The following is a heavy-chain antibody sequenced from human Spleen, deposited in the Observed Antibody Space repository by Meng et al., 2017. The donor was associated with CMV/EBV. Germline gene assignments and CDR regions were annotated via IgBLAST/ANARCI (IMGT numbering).Heavy chain of an antibody. Sequence: ASVKVSCKASGYTFTSYGISWVRQAPGQGLEWMGWISAYNGNTNFAQKLQGRVTISVDTSKNQFSLKLSSVTAADTAVYYCARWGGYCSSTSCHRAYYYYGMDVWGQGTTVTVSS. CDR3: ARWGGYCSSTSCHRAYYYYGMDV. D-gene: IGHD2-2*02. CDR1: GYTFTSYG. V-gene: IGHV1-18*01. CDR2: ISAYNGNT. J-gene: IGHJ6*02.